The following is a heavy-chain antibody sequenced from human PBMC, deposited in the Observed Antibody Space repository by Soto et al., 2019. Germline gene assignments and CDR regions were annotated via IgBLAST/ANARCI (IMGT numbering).Heavy chain of an antibody. CDR1: GGSISSGGYY. V-gene: IGHV4-61*08. CDR2: IYYTGIT. CDR3: ATLRGLGVVSPYFDY. J-gene: IGHJ4*02. D-gene: IGHD3-10*01. Sequence: SETLSLTCTVSGGSISSGGYYWTWIRQPPGKGLEWIAYIYYTGITNFNPSLKSRVAISMDTSKNQFSLKLRSVTAADTAVYFCATLRGLGVVSPYFDYWGQGLMVTVSS.